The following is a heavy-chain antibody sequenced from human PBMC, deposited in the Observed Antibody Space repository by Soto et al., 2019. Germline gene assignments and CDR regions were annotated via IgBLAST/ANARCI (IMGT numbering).Heavy chain of an antibody. CDR1: GFTFSSYA. CDR3: ARASGYSYGYLDY. Sequence: PGGSLRLSCADSGFTFSSYAMHWVRQAPGKGLEWVAVISYDGSNKYYADSVKGRFTISRDNSKNTLYLQMNSLRAEDTAVYYCARASGYSYGYLDYWGQGTLVTVSS. D-gene: IGHD5-18*01. CDR2: ISYDGSNK. V-gene: IGHV3-30-3*01. J-gene: IGHJ4*02.